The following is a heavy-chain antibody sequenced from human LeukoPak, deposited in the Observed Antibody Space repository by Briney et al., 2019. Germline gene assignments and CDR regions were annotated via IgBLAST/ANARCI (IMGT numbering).Heavy chain of an antibody. D-gene: IGHD3-3*01. Sequence: SVKVSCKASGGTFSSYAISWVRQAPGQGLEWMGGIIPIFGTANYAQKFQGRVTITADESTSTVYMELSSLRSEDTAVYYCARDLNTIFGVVMINNWFDPWGQGTLVTVSS. CDR3: ARDLNTIFGVVMINNWFDP. CDR2: IIPIFGTA. CDR1: GGTFSSYA. J-gene: IGHJ5*02. V-gene: IGHV1-69*13.